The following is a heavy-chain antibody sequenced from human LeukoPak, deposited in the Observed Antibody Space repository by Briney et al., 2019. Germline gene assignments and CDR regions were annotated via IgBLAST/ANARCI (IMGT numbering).Heavy chain of an antibody. J-gene: IGHJ3*02. D-gene: IGHD2-2*01. CDR1: GGSISSYY. CDR3: ARYGLLGLSEINAFDI. Sequence: KSSETLSLTCTVSGGSISSYYWSWIRQPPGKGLEWIGCIYYSGSTYYNPSFKSRVTISVDTSKNQFSLKLNSVTAADTAVYYCARYGLLGLSEINAFDIWGQGTRVTVSS. V-gene: IGHV4-59*12. CDR2: IYYSGST.